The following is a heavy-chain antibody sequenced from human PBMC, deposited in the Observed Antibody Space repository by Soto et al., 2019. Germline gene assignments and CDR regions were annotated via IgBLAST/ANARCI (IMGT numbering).Heavy chain of an antibody. D-gene: IGHD2-2*01. CDR3: ARRSAYCSSTSCYYSAFDI. J-gene: IGHJ3*02. CDR1: GYSFTSYW. CDR2: IYPGDSDT. V-gene: IGHV5-51*01. Sequence: PGESLKISCKGSGYSFTSYWIGWVRQMPGKGLEWMGIIYPGDSDTRYSPSFQGQVTISADKSISTAYLQWSSLKASDTAMYYCARRSAYCSSTSCYYSAFDIWGQGTMVTVSS.